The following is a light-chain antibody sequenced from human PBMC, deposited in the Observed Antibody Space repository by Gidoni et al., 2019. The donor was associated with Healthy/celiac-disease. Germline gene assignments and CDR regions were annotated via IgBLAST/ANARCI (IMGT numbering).Light chain of an antibody. CDR3: QSYDSSLSGSV. Sequence: QSVLTQPPSVPGAPGQRVTIPCTGSSSHIGAGYDVHWYQQLPGTAPKLLIHGNSNRPSGVPDRFSGSKSGTSASLAITGLQAEDEADYYCQSYDSSLSGSVFGGGTKLTVL. J-gene: IGLJ2*01. V-gene: IGLV1-40*01. CDR2: GNS. CDR1: SSHIGAGYD.